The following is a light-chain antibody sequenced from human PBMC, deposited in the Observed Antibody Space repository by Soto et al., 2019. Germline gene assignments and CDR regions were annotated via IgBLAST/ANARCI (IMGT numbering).Light chain of an antibody. CDR2: DVS. Sequence: QSVLTQPASVSGSPGQSITISCTGTSSDVGGYNYVSWYQQHPGKAPKLMIYDVSNRPSGVSNRFTGSKSGNTASLTISGFQAEDEAYYYCSSYTSSSTLEVFGTGTKVTFL. V-gene: IGLV2-14*01. J-gene: IGLJ1*01. CDR1: SSDVGGYNY. CDR3: SSYTSSSTLEV.